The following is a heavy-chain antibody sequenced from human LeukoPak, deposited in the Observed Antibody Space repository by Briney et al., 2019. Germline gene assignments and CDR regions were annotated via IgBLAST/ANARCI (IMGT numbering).Heavy chain of an antibody. D-gene: IGHD3-9*01. CDR2: IYYSGST. J-gene: IGHJ4*02. CDR3: ARGTPAPADWSFDY. CDR1: GGSISSGDYY. Sequence: SETLSLTCTVSGGSISSGDYYWSWIRQPPGKGLEWIGYIYYSGSTYYNPSLKSRVTISVDTSKNQFSLKLSSVTAADTAVYYCARGTPAPADWSFDYWGQGTLVTVSS. V-gene: IGHV4-30-4*02.